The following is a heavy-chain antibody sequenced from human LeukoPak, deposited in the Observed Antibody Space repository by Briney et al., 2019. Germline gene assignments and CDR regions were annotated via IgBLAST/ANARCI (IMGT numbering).Heavy chain of an antibody. J-gene: IGHJ5*02. Sequence: GESLKISRKGSGYSFTSYWIGWVRQMPGKGLEWMGIIYPGDSDTRYSPSFQGQVTISADKSISTAYLQWSSLKASDTAMYYCARQSGYCSGGSCYIWFDPWGQGTLVTVSS. V-gene: IGHV5-51*01. CDR3: ARQSGYCSGGSCYIWFDP. CDR2: IYPGDSDT. D-gene: IGHD2-15*01. CDR1: GYSFTSYW.